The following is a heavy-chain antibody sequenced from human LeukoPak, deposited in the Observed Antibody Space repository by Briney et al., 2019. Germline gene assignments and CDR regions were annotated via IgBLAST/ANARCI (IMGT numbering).Heavy chain of an antibody. CDR2: VSFDGKIE. V-gene: IGHV3-30*01. CDR1: GFTFRHYF. D-gene: IGHD3-16*01. J-gene: IGHJ4*02. CDR3: VRARVTRGLGY. Sequence: GTSLRLSCAASGFTFRHYFMHWVRQAPGKGLEWVAVVSFDGKIEYYADSVKGRFSISRDNSNSTLYLQMDSLRPDDTGLYYCVRARVTRGLGYWGQGTPVTVS.